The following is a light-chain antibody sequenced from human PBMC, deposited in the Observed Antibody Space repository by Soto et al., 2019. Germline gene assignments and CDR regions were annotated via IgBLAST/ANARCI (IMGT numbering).Light chain of an antibody. V-gene: IGKV1-8*01. J-gene: IGKJ1*01. CDR3: QQYYSYPWT. Sequence: RRTQYQSSLSASTGDRVTITCRASQGISSYLAWYQQKPGKAPKLLIYAASTLQSGVPSRFSGSGSGTDFTLTISCLQSEDFATYYCQQYYSYPWTFGQGTKVDI. CDR2: AAS. CDR1: QGISSY.